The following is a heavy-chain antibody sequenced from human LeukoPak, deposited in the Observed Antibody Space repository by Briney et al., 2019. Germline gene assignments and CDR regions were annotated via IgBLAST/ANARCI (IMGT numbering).Heavy chain of an antibody. V-gene: IGHV4-39*07. CDR2: IYYSGST. D-gene: IGHD2-15*01. CDR3: ARSSHTCSGGSCYHFDY. Sequence: PSETLSLTCTVSGGSISSSSYYWGWIRQPPGKGLEWIGSIYYSGSTYYNPSLKSRVTISVDTSKNQFSLKLSSVTAADTAVYYCARSSHTCSGGSCYHFDYWGQGTLVTVSS. CDR1: GGSISSSSYY. J-gene: IGHJ4*02.